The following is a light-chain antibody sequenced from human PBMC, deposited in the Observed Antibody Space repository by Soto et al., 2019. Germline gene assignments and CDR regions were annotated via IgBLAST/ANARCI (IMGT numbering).Light chain of an antibody. V-gene: IGKV1-39*01. Sequence: DLQMTQSPSSLSASVGDRVTITCRASQTISTHLNWYQQKPGKAPKLLIYAASTLQSGVPSRFSGSGSGTDFTLTISSLQPEDFATYYCQQSLPIPYTFGRGTKLEIK. CDR1: QTISTH. J-gene: IGKJ2*01. CDR2: AAS. CDR3: QQSLPIPYT.